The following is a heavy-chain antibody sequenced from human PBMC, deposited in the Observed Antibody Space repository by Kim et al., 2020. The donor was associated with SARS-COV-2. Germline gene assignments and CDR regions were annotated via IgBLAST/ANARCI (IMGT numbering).Heavy chain of an antibody. CDR2: IKQDGSEK. Sequence: GGSLRLSCAASGFTFSSYWMSWVRQAPGKGLEWVANIKQDGSEKYYVDSVKGRFTISRDNAKNSLYLQMNSLRADDTAVYYCARESGYRGWLQTSNDAFDIWGQGTMVTVSS. CDR3: ARESGYRGWLQTSNDAFDI. D-gene: IGHD3-10*01. CDR1: GFTFSSYW. V-gene: IGHV3-7*01. J-gene: IGHJ3*02.